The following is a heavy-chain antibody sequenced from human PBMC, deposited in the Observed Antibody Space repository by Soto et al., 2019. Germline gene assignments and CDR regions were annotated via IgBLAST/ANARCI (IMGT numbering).Heavy chain of an antibody. CDR1: GFIFSNYK. CDR2: ISGTSSHI. V-gene: IGHV3-21*06. Sequence: EVQLVESGGGLVKPGGSLTLSCATSGFIFSNYKMNWVRQAPGKGLEWVSSISGTSSHIYYADSVKGRFTISRDNAENSLYLQMNSLRAEDTAVYYCGREPLFAVYYSYLDVWGKGTTVIVSS. CDR3: GREPLFAVYYSYLDV. D-gene: IGHD2-21*01. J-gene: IGHJ6*03.